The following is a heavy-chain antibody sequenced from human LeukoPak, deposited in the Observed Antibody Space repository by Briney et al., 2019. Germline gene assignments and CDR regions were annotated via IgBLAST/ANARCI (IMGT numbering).Heavy chain of an antibody. D-gene: IGHD6-19*01. J-gene: IGHJ4*02. CDR2: INTNSGGT. V-gene: IGHV1-2*02. CDR3: ARGASSGWSPAY. CDR1: GYTFTGYY. Sequence: ASVKVSCKASGYTFTGYYMHWVRQAPGQGLEWMGWINTNSGGTNYAQKFQGRVTMTRDTSISTAYMELSRLRSDDTAVYYCARGASSGWSPAYWGQGTLVTVSS.